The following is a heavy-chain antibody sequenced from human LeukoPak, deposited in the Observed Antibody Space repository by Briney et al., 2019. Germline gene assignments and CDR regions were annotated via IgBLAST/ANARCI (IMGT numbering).Heavy chain of an antibody. CDR1: GFTFTNNW. V-gene: IGHV3-74*01. CDR3: ARVSGGAFDV. Sequence: PGGSLRLSCAASGFTFTNNWMHWVRQAPTSGLVWVSRISHDGSSTNYADSVKGRFTISRDNTKNTLYLQMNSLRADDTAVYYCARVSGGAFDVWGQGTLVTVSS. J-gene: IGHJ3*01. D-gene: IGHD2-15*01. CDR2: ISHDGSST.